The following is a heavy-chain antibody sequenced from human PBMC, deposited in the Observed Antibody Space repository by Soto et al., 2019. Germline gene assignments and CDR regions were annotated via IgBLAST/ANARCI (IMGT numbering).Heavy chain of an antibody. D-gene: IGHD2-15*01. Sequence: PVGSLRLSCAASGFTFSSYAMHWVRQAPGKGLEWVAVISYDGSNKYYADSVKGRFTISRDNSKNTLYLQMNSLRAEDTAVYYCAGVPEVVVVAAARYYWGQGTLVTVSS. V-gene: IGHV3-30-3*01. CDR1: GFTFSSYA. J-gene: IGHJ4*02. CDR3: AGVPEVVVVAAARYY. CDR2: ISYDGSNK.